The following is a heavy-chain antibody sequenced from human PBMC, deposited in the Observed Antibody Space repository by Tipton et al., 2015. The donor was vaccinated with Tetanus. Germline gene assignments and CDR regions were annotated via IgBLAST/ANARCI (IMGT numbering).Heavy chain of an antibody. V-gene: IGHV1-18*01. CDR2: ISAYNGNT. Sequence: QLVQSGAEVKKPGASVKVSCKASGYXFTSYGISWVRQAXGXXXXXMGWISAYNGNTNYAQKLQGRVTMTTDTSTSTAYMELRSLRSDDTAVYYCARASGYSYGPRNYFDYGGQGTLVTFSS. D-gene: IGHD5-18*01. CDR3: ARASGYSYGPRNYFDY. J-gene: IGHJ4*02. CDR1: GYXFTSYG.